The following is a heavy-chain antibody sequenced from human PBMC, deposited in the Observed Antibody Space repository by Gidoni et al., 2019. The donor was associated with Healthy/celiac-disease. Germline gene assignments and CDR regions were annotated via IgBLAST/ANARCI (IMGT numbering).Heavy chain of an antibody. J-gene: IGHJ6*02. CDR3: VSSGAQGPYGMDV. CDR2: ISYDGSNK. D-gene: IGHD3-10*01. V-gene: IGHV3-30*03. CDR1: GFPFSRYG. Sequence: QVQLVESGGGVVQPGRSLRLSCAAPGFPFSRYGMHWVRQAPGQGLEWVAVISYDGSNKYYADSVKGRFTISRDNSKNTLYLQMNSLRAEDTAVYYCVSSGAQGPYGMDVWGQGTTVTVSS.